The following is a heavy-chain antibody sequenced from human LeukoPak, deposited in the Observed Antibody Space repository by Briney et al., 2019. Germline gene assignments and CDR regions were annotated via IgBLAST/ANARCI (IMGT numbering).Heavy chain of an antibody. CDR1: GFTFSSYS. Sequence: GGTLRLPCAASGFTFSSYSMNWVRQAPGKGLEWVSSISSSSSYIYYADSVKGRFTISRDNAKNSLYLQMNSLRAEDTAVYYCARDSGTRGSYPFDYWGQGTLVTVSS. CDR3: ARDSGTRGSYPFDY. D-gene: IGHD1-26*01. CDR2: ISSSSSYI. J-gene: IGHJ4*02. V-gene: IGHV3-21*01.